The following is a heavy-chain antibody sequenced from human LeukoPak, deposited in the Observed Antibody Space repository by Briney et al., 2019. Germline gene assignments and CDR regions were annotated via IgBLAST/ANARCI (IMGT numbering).Heavy chain of an antibody. V-gene: IGHV4-4*07. CDR1: GGSISSYY. CDR3: ARASRGVIIRELGPVSYNWFDP. J-gene: IGHJ5*02. CDR2: IYTSGST. Sequence: SETLSLTCTVSGGSISSYYWSWIRQPAGKGLEWIGRIYTSGSTNYNPSLKSRVTMSVDTSKNQFSLKLSSVTAADTAVYYCARASRGVIIRELGPVSYNWFDPWGQGTLVTVSP. D-gene: IGHD3-10*01.